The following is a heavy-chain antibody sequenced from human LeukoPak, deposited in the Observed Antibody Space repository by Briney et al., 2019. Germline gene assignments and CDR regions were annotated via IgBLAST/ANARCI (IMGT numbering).Heavy chain of an antibody. D-gene: IGHD3-10*01. Sequence: GESLKISCKGSGYSFTSYWIGWVRQMPGKGLEWMGIIYPGDSDTRYSPSFQGQVTISADKSISTAYLQWSSLKASDTAMYYCARHIDNTMVRGVEYYMDVWGKGTTVTVSS. CDR1: GYSFTSYW. CDR3: ARHIDNTMVRGVEYYMDV. J-gene: IGHJ6*03. CDR2: IYPGDSDT. V-gene: IGHV5-51*01.